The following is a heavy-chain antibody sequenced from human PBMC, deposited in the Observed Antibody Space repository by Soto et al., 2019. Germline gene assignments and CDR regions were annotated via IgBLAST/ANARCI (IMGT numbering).Heavy chain of an antibody. D-gene: IGHD3-16*01. CDR3: TTDNMLGATSPQFHH. V-gene: IGHV3-15*02. J-gene: IGHJ1*01. Sequence: EVRLVESGGALTQPGGSLRLSCAASGFTFSDAWMSWVRQAPGKGLEWVGRIKRKVAGGAPDFAASVKGRFSISGEDSKNTLYLQMHNLKTGDTAVYICTTDNMLGATSPQFHHWGLGTPVTVSS. CDR1: GFTFSDAW. CDR2: IKRKVAGGAP.